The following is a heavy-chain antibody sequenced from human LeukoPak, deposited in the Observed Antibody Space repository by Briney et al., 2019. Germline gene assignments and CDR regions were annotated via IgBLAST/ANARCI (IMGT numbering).Heavy chain of an antibody. CDR2: IRSKAYGGTT. J-gene: IGHJ4*02. CDR1: GFTFGDYA. V-gene: IGHV3-49*04. D-gene: IGHD2-15*01. Sequence: GGSLRLSCTASGFTFGDYAMSWVRQAPGKGLEWVGFIRSKAYGGTTEYAASVKGRFTISRDDSKSIAYLQMNSLKTEDTAVYYCARRYCSGGSCYDIIDYWGQGTLVTVSS. CDR3: ARRYCSGGSCYDIIDY.